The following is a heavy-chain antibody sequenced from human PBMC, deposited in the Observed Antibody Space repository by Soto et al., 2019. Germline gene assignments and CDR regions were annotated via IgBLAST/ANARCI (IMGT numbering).Heavy chain of an antibody. CDR1: GFTFSSYW. J-gene: IGHJ4*02. Sequence: EVQLVESGGGLVQPGGSLRLSCAASGFTFSSYWMSWVRQAPGKGLEWVANIKEDGSERYYVDSVKGRFTISRDNAKNSLYLQMNSLRAVDTAVYYCARATGADKEDYWGQGTLVTVSS. CDR3: ARATGADKEDY. D-gene: IGHD3-10*01. V-gene: IGHV3-7*04. CDR2: IKEDGSER.